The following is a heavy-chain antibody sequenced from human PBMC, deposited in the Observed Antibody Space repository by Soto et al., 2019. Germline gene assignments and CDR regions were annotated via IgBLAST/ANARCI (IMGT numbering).Heavy chain of an antibody. CDR1: GYIFTGYY. Sequence: ASVKVYSKVSGYIFTGYYMHCVPQAPGQRVEWMGWVYPNRGGISYVQKVLGWVTMARDTSINTAYMERSRLRSDDTAVYYCAKDNMSVLAGDGVVVVVEYYLDYWVQGTLVTVSP. CDR2: VYPNRGGI. D-gene: IGHD2-15*01. J-gene: IGHJ4*02. CDR3: AKDNMSVLAGDGVVVVVEYYLDY. V-gene: IGHV1-2*04.